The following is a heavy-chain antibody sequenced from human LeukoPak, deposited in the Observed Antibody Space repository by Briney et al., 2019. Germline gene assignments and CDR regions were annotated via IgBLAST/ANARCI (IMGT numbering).Heavy chain of an antibody. CDR3: AKDLDT. CDR2: LSSSGRST. V-gene: IGHV3-23*01. Sequence: PGWSLRLSCAASGFTFSTYAMSWVRQAPGKGLEWVSTLSSSGRSTYYADFVRGRFTISRDNSRNTLYLQMNSLRAEDTAVYYCAKDLDTGGQGTLITVSS. J-gene: IGHJ4*02. CDR1: GFTFSTYA.